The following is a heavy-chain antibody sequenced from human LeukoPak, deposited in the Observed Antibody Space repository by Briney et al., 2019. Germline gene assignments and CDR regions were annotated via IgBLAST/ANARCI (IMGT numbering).Heavy chain of an antibody. CDR2: ISYDESNK. D-gene: IGHD3-3*01. V-gene: IGHV3-30*03. CDR3: ARGTDTKPFWSGYWVDV. Sequence: GGSLRLSCAASGFTFSSYWMSWVRQAPGKGLEWVAVISYDESNKYYADSVKGRFTISRDNSKNTLYLQMNSLRPEDTAVYYCARGTDTKPFWSGYWVDVWGQGTTVTVSS. J-gene: IGHJ6*02. CDR1: GFTFSSYW.